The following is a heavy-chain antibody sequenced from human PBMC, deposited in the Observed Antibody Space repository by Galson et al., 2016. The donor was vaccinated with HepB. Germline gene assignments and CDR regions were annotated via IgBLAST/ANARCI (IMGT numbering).Heavy chain of an antibody. CDR3: ALFINYGYFDY. CDR1: GFSLNTKGLG. Sequence: PALVKPTQTLTLTCTFSGFSLNTKGLGVGWIRQPPGQALEWLALIYWDDDKRYMPSLKSRLTITKDTSKNQVVLTLTNMDPVDTATYYCALFINYGYFDYWGQGRLVTVSS. V-gene: IGHV2-5*02. D-gene: IGHD4-17*01. CDR2: IYWDDDK. J-gene: IGHJ4*02.